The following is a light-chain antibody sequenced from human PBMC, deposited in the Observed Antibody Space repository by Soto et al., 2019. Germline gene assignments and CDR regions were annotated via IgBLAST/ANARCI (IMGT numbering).Light chain of an antibody. CDR3: QQYGSSPRT. CDR2: GAS. J-gene: IGKJ1*01. CDR1: HSVSSSY. V-gene: IGKV3-20*01. Sequence: EIVLTQSPGTLSLSPGERATLSCRASHSVSSSYLAWYQQIPGQTPRLLIYGASIRATGIPDRFSGSGSGTEFTLTISRLEPVDFAVYYCQQYGSSPRTFGQGTKVEIK.